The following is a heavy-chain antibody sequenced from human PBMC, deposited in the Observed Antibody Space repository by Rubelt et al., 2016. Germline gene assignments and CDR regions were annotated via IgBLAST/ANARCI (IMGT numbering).Heavy chain of an antibody. CDR1: GFTFSSYG. V-gene: IGHV3-74*02. CDR3: ANLPSPGDIVVVPAAPYACDI. Sequence: EVQLVESGGGLVQPGGSLRLSCAASGFTFSSYGMHWVRQAPGKGLEWVSRINSDGSSTSYADSVKGRFTISRGNAKNTLYLQMNSLRAEDTAVYYCANLPSPGDIVVVPAAPYACDIWGQGTMVTVSS. J-gene: IGHJ3*02. CDR2: INSDGSST. D-gene: IGHD2-2*01.